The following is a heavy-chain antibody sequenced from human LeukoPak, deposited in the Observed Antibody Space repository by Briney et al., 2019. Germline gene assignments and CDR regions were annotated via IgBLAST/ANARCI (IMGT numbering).Heavy chain of an antibody. Sequence: GGSLRLSCAASGFTFSNYVMNWVRQAPGKGLEWVAVISYDGSNKYYADSVKGRFTISRDNSKNTLYLQMNSLRAEDTAVYYCAKDILAAGLFFDYWGQGTLVTVSS. J-gene: IGHJ4*02. CDR3: AKDILAAGLFFDY. CDR1: GFTFSNYV. CDR2: ISYDGSNK. D-gene: IGHD6-13*01. V-gene: IGHV3-30-3*02.